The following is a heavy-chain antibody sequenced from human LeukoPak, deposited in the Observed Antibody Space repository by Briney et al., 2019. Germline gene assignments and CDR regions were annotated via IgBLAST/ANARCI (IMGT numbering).Heavy chain of an antibody. CDR1: GFTFSSYG. J-gene: IGHJ4*02. D-gene: IGHD3-3*01. CDR2: IWYDGSNK. Sequence: GGSLRLSCAASGFTFSSYGMHWVRQAPGXXXXWVAVIWYDGSNKYYADSVKGRFTISRDNSKNTLYLQMNSLRAEDTAVYYCAKDDTTIFGVAYFDYWGQGTLVTVSS. V-gene: IGHV3-33*06. CDR3: AKDDTTIFGVAYFDY.